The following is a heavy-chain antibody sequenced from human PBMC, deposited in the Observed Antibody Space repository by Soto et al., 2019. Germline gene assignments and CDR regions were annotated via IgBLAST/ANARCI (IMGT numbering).Heavy chain of an antibody. D-gene: IGHD3-10*01. V-gene: IGHV3-9*01. J-gene: IGHJ3*02. Sequence: EVQLVESGGGLVQPGRSLRLSCAASGFPFHDYAMHWVRQAPGKGLEWVSGISWNSGSTVYADSVKGRFTISRDNDKNPLHLQMNSLRAEDTALYYCAKDYYYGSGSDPLDAFDIWGQGTMVTVSS. CDR3: AKDYYYGSGSDPLDAFDI. CDR1: GFPFHDYA. CDR2: ISWNSGST.